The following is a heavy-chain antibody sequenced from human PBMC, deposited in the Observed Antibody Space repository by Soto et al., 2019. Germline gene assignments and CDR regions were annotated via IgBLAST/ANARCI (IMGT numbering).Heavy chain of an antibody. Sequence: ASVKVSCKASGYTFTSYGISWVRQAPGQGLEWMGGIIPIFGTANYAQKFQGRVTITADESTSTAYMELSSLRSEDTAVYYCAREVVVAATGWFDPWGQGTLVTVSS. CDR1: GYTFTSYG. CDR2: IIPIFGTA. D-gene: IGHD2-15*01. CDR3: AREVVVAATGWFDP. V-gene: IGHV1-69*13. J-gene: IGHJ5*02.